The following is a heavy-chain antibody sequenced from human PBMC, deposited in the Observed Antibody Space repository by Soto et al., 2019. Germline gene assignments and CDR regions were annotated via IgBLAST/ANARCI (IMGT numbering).Heavy chain of an antibody. V-gene: IGHV3-21*01. CDR3: AREGVTNYTDYYFDL. J-gene: IGHJ4*01. D-gene: IGHD4-4*01. CDR2: ISSGSSDT. CDR1: GFTFSRVS. Sequence: LRLSCEASGFTFSRVSMNWVRQVPGKGLEWVASISSGSSDTWYADSVKGRFIISRDNAKTSLYLQMDSLRPEDTAIYYCAREGVTNYTDYYFDLWGHGALVTVSS.